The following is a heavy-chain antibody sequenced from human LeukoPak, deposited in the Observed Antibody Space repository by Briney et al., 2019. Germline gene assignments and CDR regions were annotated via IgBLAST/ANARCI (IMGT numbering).Heavy chain of an antibody. J-gene: IGHJ6*03. D-gene: IGHD6-13*01. CDR2: FDPEDGET. CDR3: ARSSSWYNYYYYYMDV. Sequence: GASVTVSCKVSGYTLTELSMHWVRQAPGKGLEWMGGFDPEDGETIYAQKFQGRVTMTEDTSTDTAYMELSSLRSDDTAVYYCARSSSWYNYYYYYMDVWGKGTTVTVSS. V-gene: IGHV1-24*01. CDR1: GYTLTELS.